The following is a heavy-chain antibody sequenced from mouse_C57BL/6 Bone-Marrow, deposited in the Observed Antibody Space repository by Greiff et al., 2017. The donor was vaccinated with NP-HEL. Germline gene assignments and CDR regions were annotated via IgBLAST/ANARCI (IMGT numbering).Heavy chain of an antibody. V-gene: IGHV3-6*01. J-gene: IGHJ2*01. CDR3: ARGISRFDY. CDR2: ISYDGSN. CDR1: GYSITSGYY. Sequence: EVKLQESGPGLVKPSQSLSLTCSVTGYSITSGYYWNWIRQFPGNKLEWMGYISYDGSNNYNPSLKNRISITRDTSRNQFFLKLNSVTTEDTATYYCARGISRFDYWGQGTTLTVSS.